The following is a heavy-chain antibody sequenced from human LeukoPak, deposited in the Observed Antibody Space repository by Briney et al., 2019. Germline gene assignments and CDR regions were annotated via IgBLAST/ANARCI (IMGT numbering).Heavy chain of an antibody. J-gene: IGHJ4*02. D-gene: IGHD6-6*01. CDR1: GFTFSSYW. V-gene: IGHV3-7*05. CDR2: IRQDGSVE. CDR3: ARIGYSSSSFDF. Sequence: GGSLRLSCAASGFTFSSYWMSWVRQAPGKGLEWVANIRQDGSVEYYVVSVKGRLTISRDNAKESLYLQMNSLRAEDTAVYYCARIGYSSSSFDFWGQGTLVTVSS.